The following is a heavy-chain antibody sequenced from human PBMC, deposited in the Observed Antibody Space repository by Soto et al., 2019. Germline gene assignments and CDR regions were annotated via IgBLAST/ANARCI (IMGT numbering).Heavy chain of an antibody. J-gene: IGHJ6*02. CDR1: GYTFTSYA. CDR3: ARTVGYYYGMDV. D-gene: IGHD4-17*01. V-gene: IGHV1-3*01. CDR2: INAGNGNT. Sequence: QVQLVQSGAEVKKPGASVKVSCKASGYTFTSYAMHWVRQAPGQRLEWMGWINAGNGNTKYSQKFQGRVTITRDTSASTAYMEMSRLRSEDTAVYYCARTVGYYYGMDVWGQGTTVTVSS.